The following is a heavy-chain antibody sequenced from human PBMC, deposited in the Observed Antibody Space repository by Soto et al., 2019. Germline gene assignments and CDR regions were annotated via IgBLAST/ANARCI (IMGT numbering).Heavy chain of an antibody. Sequence: PSETLSLTCTVSGGSISSYYWSWIRQPPGKGLEWIGYIYYSGSTNYNPSLKSRVTISVDTSKNQFSLKLSSVTAADTSVYYCARASGVRWEHGGSDAFDIWGQGTMVTVSS. J-gene: IGHJ3*02. CDR3: ARASGVRWEHGGSDAFDI. CDR2: IYYSGST. V-gene: IGHV4-59*01. D-gene: IGHD1-26*01. CDR1: GGSISSYY.